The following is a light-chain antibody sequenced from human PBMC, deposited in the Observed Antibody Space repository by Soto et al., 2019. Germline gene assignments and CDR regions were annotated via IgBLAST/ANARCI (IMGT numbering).Light chain of an antibody. Sequence: EIVLTQSPGTLSLSAGERATLSCRASQAVPTSYLAWYQQRPGQAPRLLVSDASSRATGIPDRFSGSESGTDFTLTISSLEPEDFAVYYCLQYAWPPLTFGQGTRLEIK. CDR1: QAVPTSY. J-gene: IGKJ5*01. CDR2: DAS. CDR3: LQYAWPPLT. V-gene: IGKV3-20*01.